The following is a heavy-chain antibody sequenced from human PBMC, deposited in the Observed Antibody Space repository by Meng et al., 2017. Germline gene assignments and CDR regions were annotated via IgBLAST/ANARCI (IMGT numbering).Heavy chain of an antibody. J-gene: IGHJ4*02. CDR2: AYYRSKWYH. CDR1: VDSVASNSAG. V-gene: IGHV6-1*01. CDR3: ARGSYSFDS. D-gene: IGHD1-26*01. Sequence: QVQQSGHGRVQPSPPLSLICASSVDSVASNSAGWNWIRQSPSRGLEWLGRAYYRSKWYHDYAGSVKSRISIDPDTSKNQFSLQLRSVTPEDSAVYYCARGSYSFDSWGQRTLVTVSS.